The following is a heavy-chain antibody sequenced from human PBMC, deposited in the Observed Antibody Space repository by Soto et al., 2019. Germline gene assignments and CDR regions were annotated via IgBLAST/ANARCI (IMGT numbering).Heavy chain of an antibody. CDR2: IYYSGST. CDR1: GGSISSGDYY. Sequence: SETLSLTCTVSGGSISSGDYYWSWIRQPPGKGLEWIGYIYYSGSTYYNPSLKSRVTISVDTSKNQFYLKLRSVTAADTAVYYCAREVVTAADHYFDYWGQGTLVTVSS. V-gene: IGHV4-30-4*01. D-gene: IGHD2-2*01. CDR3: AREVVTAADHYFDY. J-gene: IGHJ4*02.